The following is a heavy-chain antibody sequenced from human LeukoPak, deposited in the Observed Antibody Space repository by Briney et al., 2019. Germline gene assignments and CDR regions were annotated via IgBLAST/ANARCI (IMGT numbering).Heavy chain of an antibody. Sequence: PGGSLRLSCAASGFTFSNYGMQWVRQVSGKGLVWVSRIKSDGTTTGHADFVKGRFTISRDNAKNTLYLQMNSLRAEDTAVYYCAREWGMDVWGQGTTVTVSS. CDR1: GFTFSNYG. CDR3: AREWGMDV. V-gene: IGHV3-74*01. CDR2: IKSDGTTT. J-gene: IGHJ6*02.